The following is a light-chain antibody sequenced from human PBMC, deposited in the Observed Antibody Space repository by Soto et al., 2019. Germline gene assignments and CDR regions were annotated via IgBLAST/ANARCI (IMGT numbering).Light chain of an antibody. CDR3: QVWDSSADHVV. Sequence: SYVVTQPPSVSVAPGQTARITCGGENIGGKSVHWYQQKPGQAPVLVVYDDSDRPSGIPERFSGSNSGNTATLSISRVEAGDEADYYCQVWDSSADHVVFGGGTKLTVL. CDR1: NIGGKS. V-gene: IGLV3-21*02. J-gene: IGLJ2*01. CDR2: DDS.